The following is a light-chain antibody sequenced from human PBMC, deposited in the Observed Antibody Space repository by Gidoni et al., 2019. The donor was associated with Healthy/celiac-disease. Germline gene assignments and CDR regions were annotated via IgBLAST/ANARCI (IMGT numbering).Light chain of an antibody. CDR3: SSYTSSSTRVV. CDR1: SSDVGGYNY. V-gene: IGLV2-14*03. J-gene: IGLJ2*01. Sequence: QSALTQPASVSGSPGQSITISCTGTSSDVGGYNYVSWYQQHPGKAPKLMIYDVSNRPSGGSNRFSGSKSGNTASLTISGLQAEDEADYYCSSYTSSSTRVVVGGGTELTVL. CDR2: DVS.